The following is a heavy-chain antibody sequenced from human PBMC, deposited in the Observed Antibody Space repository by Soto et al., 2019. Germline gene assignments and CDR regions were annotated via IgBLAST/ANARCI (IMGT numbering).Heavy chain of an antibody. CDR2: IYYSGST. CDR1: GGSISSYY. Sequence: PSETLSLTCTVSGGSISSYYWSWIRQPPGKGLEWIGYIYYSGSTNYNPSLKSRVTISVDTSKNQFSLKLSSVTAADTAVYYCARVGIGQYCSGGSCPTEYYFDYWGQGTLDTVSS. J-gene: IGHJ4*02. D-gene: IGHD2-15*01. V-gene: IGHV4-59*01. CDR3: ARVGIGQYCSGGSCPTEYYFDY.